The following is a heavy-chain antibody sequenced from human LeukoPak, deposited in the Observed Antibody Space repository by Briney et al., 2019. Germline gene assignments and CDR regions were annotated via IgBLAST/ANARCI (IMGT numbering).Heavy chain of an antibody. CDR3: AKDPQGIAAAKGPRPYRNWFDP. CDR1: GFTFSSYA. D-gene: IGHD6-13*01. Sequence: PGGSLRLSCAASGFTFSSYAMSWVRQAPGKGLEWVSAISGSGGSTYYADSVKGRFTISRDNSKNTLYLQMNSLRAEDTAVYYCAKDPQGIAAAKGPRPYRNWFDPWGQGTLATVSS. CDR2: ISGSGGST. V-gene: IGHV3-23*01. J-gene: IGHJ5*02.